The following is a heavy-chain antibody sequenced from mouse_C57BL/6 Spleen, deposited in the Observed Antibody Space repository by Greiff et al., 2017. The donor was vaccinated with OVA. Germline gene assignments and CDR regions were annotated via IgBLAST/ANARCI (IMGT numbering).Heavy chain of an antibody. CDR3: ARGWLLRDYAMDY. Sequence: QVQLQQPGAELVMPGASVKLSCKASGYTFTSYWMHWVKQRPGPGLEWIGEIDPSDGYPNYNQKFKGKSTLTVDKSSSTAYMQLSSLTSEDSAVYYCARGWLLRDYAMDYWGQGTSVTVSS. CDR2: IDPSDGYP. J-gene: IGHJ4*01. CDR1: GYTFTSYW. V-gene: IGHV1-69*01. D-gene: IGHD2-3*01.